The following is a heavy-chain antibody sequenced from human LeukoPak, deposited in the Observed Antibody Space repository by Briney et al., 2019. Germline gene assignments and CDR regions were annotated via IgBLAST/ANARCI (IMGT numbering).Heavy chain of an antibody. D-gene: IGHD4-23*01. Sequence: GGSLRLSCAASGFTFSDYYMSWIRQAPGKGLEWVSYISSSGSTIYYADSVKGRFTISRDNAKNSLYLQMNSLRAEDTAVYYCARYEGSVTVLTPRPLDYWGQGTLVTVSS. CDR3: ARYEGSVTVLTPRPLDY. V-gene: IGHV3-11*01. CDR2: ISSSGSTI. CDR1: GFTFSDYY. J-gene: IGHJ4*02.